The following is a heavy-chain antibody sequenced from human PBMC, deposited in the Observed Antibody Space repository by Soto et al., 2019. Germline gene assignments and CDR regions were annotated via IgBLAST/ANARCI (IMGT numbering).Heavy chain of an antibody. V-gene: IGHV1-69*13. Sequence: SVKVSCKASGGTFSSYAISWVRQAPGQGLEWMGGIIPIFGTANYAQKFQGRVTITADESTSTAYMELSSLRSEDTAVYYCARAPNDILTGYRAYYFDYWGQGTLVTVSS. CDR1: GGTFSSYA. J-gene: IGHJ4*02. CDR3: ARAPNDILTGYRAYYFDY. CDR2: IIPIFGTA. D-gene: IGHD3-9*01.